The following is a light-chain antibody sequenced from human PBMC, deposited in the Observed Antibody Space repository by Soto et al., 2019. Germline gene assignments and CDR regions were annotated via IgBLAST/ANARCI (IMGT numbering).Light chain of an antibody. CDR2: EEN. Sequence: FMLTQPPSVSASPGKTVTISCTRSSGSIASNYVQWYQQRPGSSPSTVIYEENQRPSGVPDRFSGSIDSSSNSASLTISGLKTEDEADYYCQSYDSSNQVFGGGTKLTVL. CDR1: SGSIASNY. V-gene: IGLV6-57*01. J-gene: IGLJ3*02. CDR3: QSYDSSNQV.